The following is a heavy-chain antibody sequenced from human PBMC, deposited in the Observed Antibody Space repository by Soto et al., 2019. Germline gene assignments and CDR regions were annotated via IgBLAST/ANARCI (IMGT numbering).Heavy chain of an antibody. D-gene: IGHD1-20*01. J-gene: IGHJ5*02. CDR2: ISSDGSYS. CDR1: GFTFSSFG. CDR3: AKHTTGIIRAVGH. Sequence: GGSLRLSCAASGFTFSSFGMHWVRQSPGKGLEWMALISSDGSYSYHADSVRGRFTISRDNSKNALYLQMDSLRPEDTAVYYFAKHTTGIIRAVGHWGQGCLVTVYS. V-gene: IGHV3-30*18.